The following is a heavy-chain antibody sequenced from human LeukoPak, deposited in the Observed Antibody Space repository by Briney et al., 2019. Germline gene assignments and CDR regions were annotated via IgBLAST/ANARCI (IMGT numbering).Heavy chain of an antibody. V-gene: IGHV1-8*02. D-gene: IGHD1-26*01. CDR2: MNPNSGNT. CDR3: ATSPRWQWDLLGAFDS. CDR1: GYTFTGYY. J-gene: IGHJ4*02. Sequence: ASVKVSCKASGYTFTGYYMHWVRQAPGQGLEWMGWMNPNSGNTGYAQKFQDRVTMTEDTSTDTAYMELSSLRSEDTAVYYCATSPRWQWDLLGAFDSWGQGTLVTVSS.